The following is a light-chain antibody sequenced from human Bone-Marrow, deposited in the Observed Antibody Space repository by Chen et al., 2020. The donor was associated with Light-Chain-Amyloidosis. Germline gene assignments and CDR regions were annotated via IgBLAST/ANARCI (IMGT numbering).Light chain of an antibody. CDR2: EDD. V-gene: IGLV6-57*01. CDR3: QSYQGSSQGV. Sequence: NFMLTQPHSVSESAGKTVIIYSTRSSGSIATNYVQWYQQRPGSSPTTVIYEDDQRPSRVPDRFSGSIDRSSNSSSLTISGLKTEDEADYYCQSYQGSSQGVFGGGTKLTVL. CDR1: SGSIATNY. J-gene: IGLJ3*02.